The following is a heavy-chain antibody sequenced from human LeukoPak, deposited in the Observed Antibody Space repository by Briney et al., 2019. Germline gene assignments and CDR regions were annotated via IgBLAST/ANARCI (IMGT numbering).Heavy chain of an antibody. Sequence: SETLSLTCTVSGGSISSGGYYWGWIRQPPSKGLEWIGTIYYSGSTYYNQSLKSRVTISVDTSKTQFSLRLSSVTAADTVVYYCERYRSESDDYWGQGTLVTVSS. CDR3: ERYRSESDDY. CDR1: GGSISSGGYY. V-gene: IGHV4-39*01. J-gene: IGHJ4*02. D-gene: IGHD3-10*01. CDR2: IYYSGST.